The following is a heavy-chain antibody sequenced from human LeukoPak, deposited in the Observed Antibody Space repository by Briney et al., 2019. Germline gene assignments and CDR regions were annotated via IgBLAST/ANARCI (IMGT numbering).Heavy chain of an antibody. J-gene: IGHJ6*03. D-gene: IGHD5-12*01. CDR1: GGSISSYY. CDR2: IYYSGST. Sequence: SETLSLTCTVSGGSISSYYWSWIRQPPGKGLEWIGNIYYSGSTNYNPSLKSRVTISVDTSKNQFSLKLSSVTAADTAVYYCAKGPEGWLNTHYMDVWGKGATVTISS. CDR3: AKGPEGWLNTHYMDV. V-gene: IGHV4-59*08.